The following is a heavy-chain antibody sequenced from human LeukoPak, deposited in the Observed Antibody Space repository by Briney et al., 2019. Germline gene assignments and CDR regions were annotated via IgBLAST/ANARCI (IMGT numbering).Heavy chain of an antibody. CDR2: SNSDGSDT. J-gene: IGHJ4*02. V-gene: IGHV3-74*01. CDR3: AREGIAAPFDY. D-gene: IGHD6-13*01. CDR1: GITFSGYW. Sequence: PGGSLRLSCVGSGITFSGYWMYWVRQAPGKGLVWVSRSNSDGSDTSYADSVKGRFTISRDNAKNSLYLQMNSLRAEDTAVYYCAREGIAAPFDYWGQGTLVTVSS.